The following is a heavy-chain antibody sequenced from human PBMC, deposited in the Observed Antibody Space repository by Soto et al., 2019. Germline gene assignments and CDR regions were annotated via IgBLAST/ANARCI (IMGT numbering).Heavy chain of an antibody. CDR2: ISGSGGST. CDR1: GFTFSIYA. J-gene: IGHJ6*02. CDR3: ANAYYYDSSGYYYDPYYYGMDV. V-gene: IGHV3-23*01. Sequence: SGGSLRLSCAASGFTFSIYAMSWVLQAPGKGLDWVAAISGSGGSTYYADSVKGRFTISRDNSKNTLYLQMNSLRAEDTAVYYCANAYYYDSSGYYYDPYYYGMDVWGQGTTVTVSS. D-gene: IGHD3-22*01.